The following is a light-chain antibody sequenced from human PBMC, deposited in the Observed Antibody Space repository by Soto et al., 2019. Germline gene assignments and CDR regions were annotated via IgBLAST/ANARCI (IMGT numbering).Light chain of an antibody. CDR1: QDISKI. CDR3: QQYENRPYT. CDR2: DAS. J-gene: IGKJ3*01. Sequence: DIQMTQSPSSLSASIGDRVSFTCQASQDISKILNWYQHKPGQAPSRLIYDASKSHFGVPSRFSGSGSGTDFTFSISSLQPEDNAPYYCQQYENRPYTFGPGTKVDVK. V-gene: IGKV1-33*01.